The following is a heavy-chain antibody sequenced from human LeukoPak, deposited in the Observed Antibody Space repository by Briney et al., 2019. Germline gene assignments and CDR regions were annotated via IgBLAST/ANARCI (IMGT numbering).Heavy chain of an antibody. V-gene: IGHV5-51*01. J-gene: IGHJ5*02. CDR1: GFSFTTYC. D-gene: IGHD4-4*01. CDR3: ARLIGYSNYVDGVLKWFDT. CDR2: IYPGDSDT. Sequence: LGESLKISCKGSGFSFTTYCIAWVRQMPGKGLEWMGIIYPGDSDTRYSPSFQGQVTISADKSVNTAYVQWSSLKASDTAMYYCARLIGYSNYVDGVLKWFDTWGQGTLVTVSS.